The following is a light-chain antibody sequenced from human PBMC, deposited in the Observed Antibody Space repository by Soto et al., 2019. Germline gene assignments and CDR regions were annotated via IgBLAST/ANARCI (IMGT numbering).Light chain of an antibody. CDR1: QSITTY. CDR3: QETYRIPVT. J-gene: IGKJ2*01. CDR2: AAS. V-gene: IGKV1-39*01. Sequence: DIQMTHSPYSLSASVGDRVTITCRASQSITTYINWYQQRPGKAPKLLIYAASNLESGVPSRFSGSGSETDFTLTISSLQPEDFATYYCQETYRIPVTLGQGTKVDIK.